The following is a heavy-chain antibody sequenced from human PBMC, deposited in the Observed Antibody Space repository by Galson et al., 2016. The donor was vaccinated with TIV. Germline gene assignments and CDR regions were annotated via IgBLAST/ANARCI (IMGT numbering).Heavy chain of an antibody. Sequence: CAISGDSVSSNRAAWNWIRQSPSRGLEWLGRTYYRSKWYNGYALSVKSRITINPDTSKNQVSLQLHSVTPEDTAVYYCARATPSVFGVVMTLDYWGQGTLVTVSS. J-gene: IGHJ4*02. CDR2: TYYRSKWYN. D-gene: IGHD3-3*01. V-gene: IGHV6-1*01. CDR1: GDSVSSNRAA. CDR3: ARATPSVFGVVMTLDY.